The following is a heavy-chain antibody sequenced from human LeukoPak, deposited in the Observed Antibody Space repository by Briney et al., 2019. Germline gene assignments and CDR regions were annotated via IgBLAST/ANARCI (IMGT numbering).Heavy chain of an antibody. CDR2: INHSGST. Sequence: SETLSLTCAVYGGSFSGYYWSWIRQPPGKGLEWIGEINHSGSTNYNPSLKSRVTISVDTSKNQFSLKLSSVTAADTAVYYCARNAIRGVIIPNWFDPWGQGTLVTVSS. J-gene: IGHJ5*02. V-gene: IGHV4-34*01. CDR1: GGSFSGYY. CDR3: ARNAIRGVIIPNWFDP. D-gene: IGHD3-10*01.